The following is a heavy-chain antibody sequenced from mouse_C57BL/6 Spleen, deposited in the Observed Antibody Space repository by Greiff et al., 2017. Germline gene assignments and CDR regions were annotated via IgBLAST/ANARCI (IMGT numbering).Heavy chain of an antibody. J-gene: IGHJ2*01. V-gene: IGHV1-66*01. CDR2: IYPGSGNT. Sequence: VQLQQSGPELVKPGASVKISCKASGYSFTSYYIHWVKQRPGQGLEWIGWIYPGSGNTKYNEKFKGKATLTADTSSSTAYMQLSSLTSDDSAVYYCARKAGTGYFDYWGQGTTLTVSS. D-gene: IGHD4-1*01. CDR3: ARKAGTGYFDY. CDR1: GYSFTSYY.